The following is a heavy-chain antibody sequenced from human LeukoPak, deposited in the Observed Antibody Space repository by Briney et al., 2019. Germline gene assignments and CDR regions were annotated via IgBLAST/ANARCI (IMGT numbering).Heavy chain of an antibody. Sequence: GASVKVSCKASGYTFTDYYIHWVRQAPGEGLEWMGWISAYNGNTNYAQKLQGRVTMTTDTSTSTAYMELRSLRSDDTAVYYCARGRGSGWSGRFDPWGQGTLVTVSS. CDR2: ISAYNGNT. J-gene: IGHJ5*02. CDR1: GYTFTDYY. CDR3: ARGRGSGWSGRFDP. D-gene: IGHD6-19*01. V-gene: IGHV1-18*04.